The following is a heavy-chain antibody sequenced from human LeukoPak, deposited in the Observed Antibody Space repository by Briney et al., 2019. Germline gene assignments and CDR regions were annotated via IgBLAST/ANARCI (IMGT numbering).Heavy chain of an antibody. D-gene: IGHD3-22*01. Sequence: GGSLRLSCAASGFTFDDYAMPWVRQAPGKGLEWVSGISWNSGSRGYADSVKGRFTISRDNAKNSLYLQMNSLRAEDTALYYCAKDLAYDSSGTFDYWGQGTLVTVSS. V-gene: IGHV3-9*01. CDR3: AKDLAYDSSGTFDY. CDR1: GFTFDDYA. J-gene: IGHJ4*02. CDR2: ISWNSGSR.